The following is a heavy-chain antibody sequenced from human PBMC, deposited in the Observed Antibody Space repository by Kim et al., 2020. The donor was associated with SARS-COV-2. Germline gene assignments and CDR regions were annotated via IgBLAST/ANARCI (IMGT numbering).Heavy chain of an antibody. CDR1: GGSISSSSYY. J-gene: IGHJ4*01. V-gene: IGHV4-39*07. CDR2: IYYSGST. CDR3: ARGSLSGWFGVFIDY. Sequence: SETLSLTCTVSGGSISSSSYYWGWIRQPPGKGLEWIGSIYYSGSTYYNPSLKSRVTISVDTSKNQFSLKLSSVTAADTAVYYCARGSLSGWFGVFIDYWG. D-gene: IGHD3-10*01.